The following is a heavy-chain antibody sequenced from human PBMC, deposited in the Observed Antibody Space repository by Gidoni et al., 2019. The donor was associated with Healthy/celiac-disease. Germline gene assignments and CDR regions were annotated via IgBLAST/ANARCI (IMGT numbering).Heavy chain of an antibody. CDR3: ARDNQQWLAGHLLYYFDY. V-gene: IGHV1-18*01. CDR2: ISAYNGNT. J-gene: IGHJ4*02. Sequence: QVQLVQSGAEVKKPGASVKVSCKASGYTFTSYGISWVRQAPGQGLEWMGWISAYNGNTNYAQKLQGRVTMTTDTSTSTAYMELRSLRSDDTAVYYCARDNQQWLAGHLLYYFDYWGQGTLVTVSS. D-gene: IGHD6-19*01. CDR1: GYTFTSYG.